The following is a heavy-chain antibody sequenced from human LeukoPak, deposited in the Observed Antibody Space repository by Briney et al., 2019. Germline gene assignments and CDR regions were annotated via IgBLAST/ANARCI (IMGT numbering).Heavy chain of an antibody. V-gene: IGHV4-59*05. D-gene: IGHD1-26*01. Sequence: SETLSLTCSVSDDSITMYYWTWIRQPPGKGLEWIGSIYYSGSTYYNPSLKSRVTISVDTSKNQFSLKLSSVTAADTAVYYCARDPYSGNYGDYYYYYMDVWGKGTTVTISS. J-gene: IGHJ6*03. CDR2: IYYSGST. CDR1: DDSITMYY. CDR3: ARDPYSGNYGDYYYYYMDV.